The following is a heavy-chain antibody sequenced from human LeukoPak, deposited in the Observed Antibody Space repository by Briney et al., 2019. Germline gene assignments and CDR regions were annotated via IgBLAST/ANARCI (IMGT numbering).Heavy chain of an antibody. J-gene: IGHJ4*02. Sequence: PGGSLRLSCAASGFTFSTYAMSWVRRAPGKRLEWVSAVSGGGDTFYSDSVKGRFTVSRDNSKDTLYLQMNSLRDEDTAVYYCAKRPSDYGDYVTYFDYWGQGTLVTVSS. D-gene: IGHD4-17*01. CDR2: VSGGGDT. CDR3: AKRPSDYGDYVTYFDY. V-gene: IGHV3-23*01. CDR1: GFTFSTYA.